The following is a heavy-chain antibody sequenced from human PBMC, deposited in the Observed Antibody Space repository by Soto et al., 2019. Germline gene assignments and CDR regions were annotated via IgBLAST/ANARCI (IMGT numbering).Heavy chain of an antibody. CDR1: GYTFTSYD. Sequence: QVQLVQSGAEVKKPGASVKVSCKASGYTFTSYDINWVRQATGQGLEWMGWMNPNSGNTGYAQKVPGSVTMTRNTSLSTASLALSSLRSEATSVYYCASERSGWPDYWGQGTLVTVSS. V-gene: IGHV1-8*01. D-gene: IGHD6-19*01. J-gene: IGHJ4*02. CDR3: ASERSGWPDY. CDR2: MNPNSGNT.